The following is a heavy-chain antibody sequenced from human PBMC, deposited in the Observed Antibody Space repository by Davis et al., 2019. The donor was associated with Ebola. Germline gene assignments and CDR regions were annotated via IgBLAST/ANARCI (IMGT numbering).Heavy chain of an antibody. D-gene: IGHD2-21*02. CDR2: INSDGSST. CDR3: AREDLVTACDY. CDR1: GFSFSSYW. J-gene: IGHJ4*02. V-gene: IGHV3-74*01. Sequence: HTGGSLRLSCAASGFSFSSYWMSWVRQAPGKGLVWVSRINSDGSSTSYADSVKGRFTISRDNAKDTLYLQMNSLRAEDTAVYYCAREDLVTACDYWGQGTLVTVSS.